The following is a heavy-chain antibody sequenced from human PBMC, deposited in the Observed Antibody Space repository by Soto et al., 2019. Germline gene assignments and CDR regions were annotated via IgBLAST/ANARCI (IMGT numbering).Heavy chain of an antibody. CDR2: INTSGGSS. Sequence: HLAQSGPEVKRPGASVKISCKASGFIFTDWFIHWVRQAPGQGPEWMGIINTSGGSSIYSQKFQDRVTMTRDTSTSTLYVELSSLTSADTAVYYCAKEGAIPGEVDAWGQGTLVTVSS. J-gene: IGHJ1*01. D-gene: IGHD2-21*01. V-gene: IGHV1-46*01. CDR1: GFIFTDWF. CDR3: AKEGAIPGEVDA.